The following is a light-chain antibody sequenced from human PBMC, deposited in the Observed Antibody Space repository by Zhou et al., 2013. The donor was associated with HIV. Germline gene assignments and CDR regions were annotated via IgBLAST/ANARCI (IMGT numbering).Light chain of an antibody. J-gene: IGKJ4*01. Sequence: IQLTQSPSSLSASVGDRVTITCRASQGISSYLAWYQQKPGKAPKLLIYAASTLQSGVPSRFSGSGSGTDFTLTISCLQSEDFATYYCQQYYSYPLTFGGGTKVEIK. CDR2: AAS. CDR1: QGISSY. V-gene: IGKV1-9*01. CDR3: QQYYSYPLT.